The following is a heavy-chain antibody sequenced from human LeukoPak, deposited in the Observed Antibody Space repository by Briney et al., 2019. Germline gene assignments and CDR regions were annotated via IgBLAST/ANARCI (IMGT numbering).Heavy chain of an antibody. CDR3: ARETYCSPTSCYFDN. J-gene: IGHJ4*02. CDR2: INPSGDSA. V-gene: IGHV1-46*01. Sequence: GASVKVSCKASGYTFTSSYMHWVRQAPGHGLEWMGIINPSGDSASYAQKFQGRATMTRDTSTSTIYMEVSSLRSEDTAVYYCARETYCSPTSCYFDNWGQGTLVTVSS. CDR1: GYTFTSSY. D-gene: IGHD2-2*01.